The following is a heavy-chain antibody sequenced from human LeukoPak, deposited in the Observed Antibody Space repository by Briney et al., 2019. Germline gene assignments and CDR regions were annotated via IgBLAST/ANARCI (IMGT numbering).Heavy chain of an antibody. V-gene: IGHV3-23*01. D-gene: IGHD3-22*01. CDR1: GLTFSGDA. CDR3: ANYYDSTGYYFDH. Sequence: GRCLRLSCAASGLTFSGDAMSGVRQAPGKGLERGSAISGSGGHTYHADPVKGRFTISRDNSKNTLYLQINSLRAEDTAVYYCANYYDSTGYYFDHWAQGPLVPVSS. CDR2: ISGSGGHT. J-gene: IGHJ4*02.